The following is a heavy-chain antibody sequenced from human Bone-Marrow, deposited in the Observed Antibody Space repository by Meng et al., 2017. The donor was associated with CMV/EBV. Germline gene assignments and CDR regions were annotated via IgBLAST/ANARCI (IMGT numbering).Heavy chain of an antibody. CDR3: ARDRPLRGRSVYAETYYYYYSGMDV. V-gene: IGHV1-2*02. CDR2: ISPHSGGT. Sequence: ATVKVSCKDSGYTFSDSYIHWVRQAPGQGLEWMGWISPHSGGTNYAQKFQGRVIMTSDTSINTAYMDLSRLTSDDTAVYYCARDRPLRGRSVYAETYYYYYSGMDVWGQGTTVTVSS. D-gene: IGHD5/OR15-5a*01. J-gene: IGHJ6*02. CDR1: GYTFSDSY.